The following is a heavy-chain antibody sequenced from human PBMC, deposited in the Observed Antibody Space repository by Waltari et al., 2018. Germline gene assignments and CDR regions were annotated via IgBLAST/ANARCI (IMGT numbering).Heavy chain of an antibody. CDR2: IIPIFGTA. V-gene: IGHV1-69*01. CDR1: GGTFSSYA. J-gene: IGHJ6*02. Sequence: QVQLVQSGAEVKKPGSSVKVSCKASGGTFSSYAISWVRQAAGPGLAWRGGIIPIFGTANYAQKFQGRVTITADESTSTAYMELSSLRSEDTAVYYCARSHYYGSGSYYNDYYYYGMDVWGQGTTVTVSS. D-gene: IGHD3-10*01. CDR3: ARSHYYGSGSYYNDYYYYGMDV.